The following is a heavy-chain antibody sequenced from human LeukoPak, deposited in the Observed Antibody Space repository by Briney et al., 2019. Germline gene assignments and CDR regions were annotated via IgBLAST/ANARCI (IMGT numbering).Heavy chain of an antibody. Sequence: GRSLRLSCAASGFTFDDYAMHWVRQAPGKGLEWVSGINWNGGSTGYADSVKGRFTISRDNAKNSLYLQMNSLRAEDTALYYCARDYYGSGSYESGFDYWGQGTLVTVSS. V-gene: IGHV3-20*04. CDR2: INWNGGST. J-gene: IGHJ4*02. CDR1: GFTFDDYA. D-gene: IGHD3-10*01. CDR3: ARDYYGSGSYESGFDY.